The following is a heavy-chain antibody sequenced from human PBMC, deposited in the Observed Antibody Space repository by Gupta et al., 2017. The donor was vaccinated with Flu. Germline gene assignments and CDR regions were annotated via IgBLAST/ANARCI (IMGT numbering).Heavy chain of an antibody. V-gene: IGHV3-74*01. CDR3: ARDGACEWSGGSCYSWFDP. Sequence: HWGRQAPGKGLVWVSRIKSDESSASDADSVKGRCTIARDKAKNTLYLQRKSLRAEEKAVYYCARDGACEWSGGSCYSWFDPWGQGTLVTVSS. J-gene: IGHJ5*02. CDR2: IKSDESSA. D-gene: IGHD2-15*01.